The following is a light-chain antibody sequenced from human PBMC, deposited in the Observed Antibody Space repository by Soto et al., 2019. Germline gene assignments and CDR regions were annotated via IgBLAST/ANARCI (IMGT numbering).Light chain of an antibody. J-gene: IGKJ5*01. V-gene: IGKV3-11*01. CDR1: QSVSSY. CDR3: QQRSNWPPIT. Sequence: EIVLTQSPATLSLSPGERATLSCRASQSVSSYLAWYQQKPGQAPRLLIYDASNISTGIPARFSGSGSGTDFTPTISSLQHEDFAVDYCQQRSNWPPITFGQGTRLEIK. CDR2: DAS.